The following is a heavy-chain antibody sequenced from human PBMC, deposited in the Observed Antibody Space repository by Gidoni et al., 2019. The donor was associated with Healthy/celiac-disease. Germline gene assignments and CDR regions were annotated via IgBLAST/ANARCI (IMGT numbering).Heavy chain of an antibody. CDR1: GFSFSSYW. J-gene: IGHJ5*02. CDR3: ARDIVVVPAAYTNWFDP. D-gene: IGHD2-2*01. V-gene: IGHV3-74*01. CDR2: INSDGSST. Sequence: EVQRVESGGGLVQPGGSLRLSCAASGFSFSSYWMHWVRQAPGKGLVWVSRINSDGSSTSYADSVKGRFTISRDNAKNTLYLQMNSLRAEDTAVYYCARDIVVVPAAYTNWFDPWGQGTLVTVSS.